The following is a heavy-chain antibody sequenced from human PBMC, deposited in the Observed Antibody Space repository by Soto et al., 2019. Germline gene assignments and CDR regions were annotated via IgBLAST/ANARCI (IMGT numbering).Heavy chain of an antibody. V-gene: IGHV4-30-4*01. J-gene: IGHJ6*02. CDR3: AREGRDGYNYGYYYGMDV. D-gene: IGHD5-12*01. Sequence: QVQLQESGPGLVKPSQTLSLTCTVSGGSISSGDYYWSWIRQPPGKGLEWIGYIYYSGSTYYNPSLKIQVTISVDTSKTQFSLKLSSVTAADTAVYYCAREGRDGYNYGYYYGMDVWGQGTTVTVSS. CDR1: GGSISSGDYY. CDR2: IYYSGST.